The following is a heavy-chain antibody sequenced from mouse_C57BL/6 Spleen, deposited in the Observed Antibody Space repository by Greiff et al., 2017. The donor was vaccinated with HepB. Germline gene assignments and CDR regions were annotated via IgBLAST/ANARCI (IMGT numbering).Heavy chain of an antibody. J-gene: IGHJ1*03. D-gene: IGHD1-1*01. CDR1: GYTFTSYW. V-gene: IGHV1-50*01. CDR3: ARIEVYGSSPPWYFDV. CDR2: IDPSDSYT. Sequence: QVQLQQPGAELVKPGASVKLSCKASGYTFTSYWMQWVKQRPGQGLEWIGEIDPSDSYTNYNQKFKGKATLTVDTSSSTAYMQLSSLTSEDSAVYYCARIEVYGSSPPWYFDVWGTGTTVTVSS.